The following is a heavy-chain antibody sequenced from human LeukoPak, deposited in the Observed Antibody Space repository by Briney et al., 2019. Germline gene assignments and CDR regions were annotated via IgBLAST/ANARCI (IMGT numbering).Heavy chain of an antibody. CDR2: IIPVFGTA. V-gene: IGHV1-69*05. CDR3: ARTNYDSSGYYRFPFDY. D-gene: IGHD3-22*01. Sequence: GASVKVSCKASGGTFSSYAISWVRQAPGQGLEWMGGIIPVFGTANYAQKFQGRVTITTDESTSTAYMELSSLRSGDTAVYYCARTNYDSSGYYRFPFDYWGQGTLVTVSS. J-gene: IGHJ4*02. CDR1: GGTFSSYA.